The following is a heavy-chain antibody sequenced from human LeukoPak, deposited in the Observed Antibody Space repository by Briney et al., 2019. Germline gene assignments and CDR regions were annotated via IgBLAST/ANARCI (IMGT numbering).Heavy chain of an antibody. Sequence: QSGGSVSLSCAASGFTFDVYTMHWVRPAPGKGLVWVSLISWDGGRTYYADTVKGRFTISRGNSKNSLYLHMNSLRTEDTALYYCAKDQGEDYGRDWGYYFDYWGQGTLVTVSS. CDR3: AKDQGEDYGRDWGYYFDY. CDR2: ISWDGGRT. V-gene: IGHV3-43*01. CDR1: GFTFDVYT. J-gene: IGHJ4*02. D-gene: IGHD3-16*01.